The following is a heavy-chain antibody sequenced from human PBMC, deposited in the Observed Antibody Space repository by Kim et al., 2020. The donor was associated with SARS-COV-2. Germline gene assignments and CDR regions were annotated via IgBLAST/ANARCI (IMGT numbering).Heavy chain of an antibody. J-gene: IGHJ5*02. D-gene: IGHD6-19*01. V-gene: IGHV1-24*01. CDR2: FDPEDGET. Sequence: ASVKVSCKVSGYTLTELSMHWVRQAPGKGLEWMGGFDPEDGETIYAQKFQGRVTMTEDTSTDTAYMELSSLRSEDTAVYYCATSSGIAVAGWFDPWGQGTLVTVSS. CDR1: GYTLTELS. CDR3: ATSSGIAVAGWFDP.